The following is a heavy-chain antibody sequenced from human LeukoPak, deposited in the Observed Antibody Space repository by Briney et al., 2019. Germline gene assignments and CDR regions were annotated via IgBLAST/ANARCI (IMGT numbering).Heavy chain of an antibody. CDR1: GDSVSSNSAA. J-gene: IGHJ4*02. V-gene: IGHV6-1*01. D-gene: IGHD1-14*01. CDR3: ARKVGNNPDY. CDR2: TYNRSKWST. Sequence: SQTLSLTFAISGDSVSSNSAAWNWVRQSPSRGLEWLGRTYNRSKWSTDYAVFVKSRITINPDTAKNQFSLHLKSVTAEDTAVYYCARKVGNNPDYWGQGTLVTVSS.